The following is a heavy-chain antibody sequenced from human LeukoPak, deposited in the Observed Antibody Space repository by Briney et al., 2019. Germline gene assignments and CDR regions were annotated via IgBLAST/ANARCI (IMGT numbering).Heavy chain of an antibody. V-gene: IGHV4-59*01. D-gene: IGHD6-13*01. CDR1: GGSISSYY. CDR2: IYYSGST. J-gene: IGHJ4*02. Sequence: PSETLSLTCTVSGGSISSYYWSWIRQPPGKGLEWIGYIYYSGSTNYNPSLKSRVTISVDTSKNQFSLKLSSVTAADTAVYYCARDPGTAAGYFDYWGQGNLVTVSS. CDR3: ARDPGTAAGYFDY.